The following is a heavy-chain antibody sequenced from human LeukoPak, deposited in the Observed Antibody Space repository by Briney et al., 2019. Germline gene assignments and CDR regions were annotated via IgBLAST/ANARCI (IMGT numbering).Heavy chain of an antibody. J-gene: IGHJ4*02. CDR2: IRSTANGYAT. CDR1: GFTFSGSA. Sequence: GGSLRLSCTASGFTFSGSAMHWVRQASGKGLEWVGRIRSTANGYATAYAASVKGRFTISRDDSKNTAYLQMDSLKTEDTAVYYCTGNYYGSGSYADLDYWGQGTLVTVSS. D-gene: IGHD3-10*01. V-gene: IGHV3-73*01. CDR3: TGNYYGSGSYADLDY.